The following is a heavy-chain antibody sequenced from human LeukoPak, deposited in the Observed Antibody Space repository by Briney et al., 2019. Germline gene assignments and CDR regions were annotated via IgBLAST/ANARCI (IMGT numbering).Heavy chain of an antibody. Sequence: ASVKVSCKASGGTFSSYAISWVRQAPGQGLEWMGGIIPNFGTANYAQKFQGRVTITTDESTSTAYMELSSLRSEDTAVYYCASEVDDSSGYFFDYWGQGTLVTVSS. J-gene: IGHJ4*02. D-gene: IGHD3-22*01. CDR2: IIPNFGTA. V-gene: IGHV1-69*05. CDR1: GGTFSSYA. CDR3: ASEVDDSSGYFFDY.